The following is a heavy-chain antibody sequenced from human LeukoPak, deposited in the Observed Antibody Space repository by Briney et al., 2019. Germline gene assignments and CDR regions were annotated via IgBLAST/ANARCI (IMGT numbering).Heavy chain of an antibody. V-gene: IGHV4-39*01. CDR1: GVSISSSSYY. J-gene: IGHJ5*01. Sequence: SETLSLTCTVSGVSISSSSYYWSWIRQPPGKGLEWIGSIYYSGSTYYNPSLKSPVTISIDTSKNQFSLKLSSVTAVDTAVYYWDCPVSGSSGWCYNSGGQGTLVTVSS. CDR3: DCPVSGSSGWCYNS. D-gene: IGHD6-19*01. CDR2: IYYSGST.